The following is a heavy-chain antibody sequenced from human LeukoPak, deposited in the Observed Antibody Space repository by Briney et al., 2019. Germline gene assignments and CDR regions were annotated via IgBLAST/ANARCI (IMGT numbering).Heavy chain of an antibody. D-gene: IGHD1-26*01. J-gene: IGHJ4*02. V-gene: IGHV4-59*02. CDR3: ARMNRGSYFLLSLDY. Sequence: NPSETLSLTCTVSGGSVYNYYWSWIRQAPGKGLEWIGYVYYSGSTKYNPSLKSRVTISADTSKNQFSLNLTSVTAADPAVYYCARMNRGSYFLLSLDYWGQGTLVTVSS. CDR1: GGSVYNYY. CDR2: VYYSGST.